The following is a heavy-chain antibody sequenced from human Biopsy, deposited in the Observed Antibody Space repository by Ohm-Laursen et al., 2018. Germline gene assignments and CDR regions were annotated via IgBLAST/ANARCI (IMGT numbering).Heavy chain of an antibody. J-gene: IGHJ4*02. CDR2: NIPILGTG. Sequence: SSVKVSCKAPGGTFSNYGVSWVRQAPGQGLEWLGGNIPILGTGNYAQKFQDRVTFPADTSTSTAAMELRSLRSDDTAVYYCARERGGYKRTDYWGQGTLVTVSS. CDR3: ARERGGYKRTDY. CDR1: GGTFSNYG. D-gene: IGHD5-24*01. V-gene: IGHV1-69*06.